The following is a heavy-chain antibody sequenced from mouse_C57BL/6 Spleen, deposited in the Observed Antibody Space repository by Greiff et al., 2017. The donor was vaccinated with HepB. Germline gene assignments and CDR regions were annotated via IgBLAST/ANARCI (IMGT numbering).Heavy chain of an antibody. J-gene: IGHJ2*01. Sequence: QVQLQQSGPELVKPGASVKISCKASGYAFSSSWMNWVKQRPGKGLEWIGRIYPGDGDTNYNGKFKGKATLTADKSSSTAYMQLSSLTSEDSAVYFCASSRRDGYYGYWGQGTTLTVSS. CDR2: IYPGDGDT. CDR3: ASSRRDGYYGY. CDR1: GYAFSSSW. D-gene: IGHD2-3*01. V-gene: IGHV1-82*01.